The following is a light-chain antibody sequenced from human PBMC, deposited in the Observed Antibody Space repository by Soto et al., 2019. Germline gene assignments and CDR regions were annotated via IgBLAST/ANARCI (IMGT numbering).Light chain of an antibody. CDR2: AAS. J-gene: IGKJ1*01. V-gene: IGKV1-6*01. Sequence: AIQMTQSPSSLSASVGDRVTITCRASQGIRDDLGWYQQKPGKAPKLLIYAASTLQSGVPSRFSGSGSGTDFSLTISSLQPEDFATYYCLQDYTYPRTFGQGTKVEIK. CDR3: LQDYTYPRT. CDR1: QGIRDD.